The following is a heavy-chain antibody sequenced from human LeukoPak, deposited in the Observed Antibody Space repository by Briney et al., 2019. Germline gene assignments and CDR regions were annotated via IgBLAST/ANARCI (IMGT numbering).Heavy chain of an antibody. D-gene: IGHD5-18*01. Sequence: GGSLRLSCAASGFTISSYAMSWVRQAPGKGLEWVSAFSGSGGSTYYADSVKGRFTISRDNSKNTLYLQMNSLRAEDTAVYYCAKETRGYSYGIFDSWGQGTLVTVSS. J-gene: IGHJ4*02. V-gene: IGHV3-23*01. CDR1: GFTISSYA. CDR3: AKETRGYSYGIFDS. CDR2: FSGSGGST.